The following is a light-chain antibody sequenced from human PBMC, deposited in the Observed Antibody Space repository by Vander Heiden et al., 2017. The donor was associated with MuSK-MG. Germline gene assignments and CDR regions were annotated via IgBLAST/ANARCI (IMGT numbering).Light chain of an antibody. CDR3: SSYTTISTHV. Sequence: QSALTQPASVSGSPGQSITISCTGTSSDVGAYNYVSWYQQHPGKAPELMIYDVSDRPSGVSNRFSGSKSGNTASLTISGLQAEDEADYYCSSYTTISTHVFGTGTRGTV. CDR1: SSDVGAYNY. J-gene: IGLJ1*01. CDR2: DVS. V-gene: IGLV2-14*03.